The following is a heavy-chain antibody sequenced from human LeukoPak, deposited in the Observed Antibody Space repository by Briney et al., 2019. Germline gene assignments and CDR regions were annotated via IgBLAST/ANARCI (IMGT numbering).Heavy chain of an antibody. CDR1: GFTFSNYG. CDR2: ISGSGTVT. J-gene: IGHJ5*02. Sequence: TGGSLRLSCTASGFTFSNYGMHWVRQAPGKGLEWISYISGSGTVTHYADSVEGRFTISRDNTKNSLYLQMNSLRGEDTAVYYCARDYYDSSGSSWFDPWGQGTLVTVSS. CDR3: ARDYYDSSGSSWFDP. D-gene: IGHD3-22*01. V-gene: IGHV3-48*04.